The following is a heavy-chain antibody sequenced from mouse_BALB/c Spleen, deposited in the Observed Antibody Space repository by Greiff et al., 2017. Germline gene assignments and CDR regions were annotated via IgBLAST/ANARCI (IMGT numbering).Heavy chain of an antibody. CDR2: ISSGSSTI. J-gene: IGHJ4*01. CDR3: ARSGMITRAMDY. CDR1: GFTFSSFG. V-gene: IGHV5-17*02. Sequence: DVKLQESGGGLVQPGGSRKLSCAASGFTFSSFGMHWVRQAPEKGLEWVAYISSGSSTIYYADTVKGRFTISRDNPKNTLFLQMTSLRSEDTAMYYCARSGMITRAMDYWGQGTSVTVSS. D-gene: IGHD2-4*01.